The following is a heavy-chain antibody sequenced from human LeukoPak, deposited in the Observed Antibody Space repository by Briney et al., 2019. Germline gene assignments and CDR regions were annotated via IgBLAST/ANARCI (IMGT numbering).Heavy chain of an antibody. D-gene: IGHD3-10*01. V-gene: IGHV1-8*01. CDR2: MNPNSGNT. CDR1: GYTFTSYD. Sequence: ASVKVSCKASGYTFTSYDINWVRQATGQGLEWMGWMNPNSGNTGYAQKFQGRVTMTRNTSISTAYMELSSLRSEDTAVYYCARNGVYYGSGSYYSFSYYYYMDVWGKGTTVTISS. J-gene: IGHJ6*03. CDR3: ARNGVYYGSGSYYSFSYYYYMDV.